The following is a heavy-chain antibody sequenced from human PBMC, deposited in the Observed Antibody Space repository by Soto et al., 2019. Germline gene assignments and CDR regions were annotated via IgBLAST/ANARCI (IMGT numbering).Heavy chain of an antibody. D-gene: IGHD1-26*01. J-gene: IGHJ4*02. CDR1: GFTFNNYA. Sequence: GGSLRLSCAASGFTFNNYAMSWVRQAPGEGLEWVSAITDSGVDTLNADSVKGRFTISRDNFKNILYLEVNSLRAEDTAIYYCARASGRSYPESRVFDFWGQGPRVTVSS. CDR2: ITDSGVDT. V-gene: IGHV3-23*01. CDR3: ARASGRSYPESRVFDF.